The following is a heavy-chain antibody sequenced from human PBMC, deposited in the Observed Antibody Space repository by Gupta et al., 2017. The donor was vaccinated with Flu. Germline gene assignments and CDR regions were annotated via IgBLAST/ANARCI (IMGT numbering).Heavy chain of an antibody. D-gene: IGHD3-10*01. V-gene: IGHV3-53*01. Sequence: NYLNWVRQAPEKVLEWLAFSRPDVRTFYSDAARSRFSISRDESENIVYLQLNSVRAEDTAVYYCARDSGHTDHWGQGTLVTVS. CDR1: NY. CDR3: ARDSGHTDH. J-gene: IGHJ4*02. CDR2: SRPDVRT.